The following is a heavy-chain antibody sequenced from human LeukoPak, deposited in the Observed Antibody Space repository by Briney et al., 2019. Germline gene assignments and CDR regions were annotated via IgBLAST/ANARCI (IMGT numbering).Heavy chain of an antibody. CDR3: ARVDSLVVAGFFDY. CDR2: INPNSGGT. Sequence: GASVKVSCKASGYTFTGYYMHWVRQAPGQGLEWMGWINPNSGGTNYAQKFQGRVTMTGDTSISTAYMELSRLRSDDTAVYYCARVDSLVVAGFFDYWGQGTLVTVSS. J-gene: IGHJ4*02. CDR1: GYTFTGYY. D-gene: IGHD6-19*01. V-gene: IGHV1-2*02.